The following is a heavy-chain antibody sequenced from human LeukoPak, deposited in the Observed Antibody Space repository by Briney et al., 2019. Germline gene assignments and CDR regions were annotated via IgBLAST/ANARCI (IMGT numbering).Heavy chain of an antibody. D-gene: IGHD6-13*01. J-gene: IGHJ3*02. V-gene: IGHV4-39*07. CDR2: IYYSGST. CDR1: GGSISSYY. Sequence: SETLSLTCTVSGGSISSYYWGWIRQPPGKGLEWIGSIYYSGSTYYNPSLKSRVTISVDTSKNQFSLKLSSVTAADTAVYYCARDSSSWGGAFDIWGQGTMVTVSS. CDR3: ARDSSSWGGAFDI.